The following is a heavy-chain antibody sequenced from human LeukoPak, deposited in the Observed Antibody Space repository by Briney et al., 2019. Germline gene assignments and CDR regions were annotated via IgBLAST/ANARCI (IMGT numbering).Heavy chain of an antibody. V-gene: IGHV1-8*01. CDR2: MNPNSGNT. CDR1: GYTFTSYD. D-gene: IGHD6-13*01. CDR3: ARGLLAAAGLYYYYYYMDV. J-gene: IGHJ6*03. Sequence: ASVKVSCKASGYTFTSYDINWVRQATGQGLEWMGWMNPNSGNTGYAQKFQGRVTMTRNTSISTAYMKLSSLRSEDTAVYYCARGLLAAAGLYYYYYYMDVWGKGTTVTVSS.